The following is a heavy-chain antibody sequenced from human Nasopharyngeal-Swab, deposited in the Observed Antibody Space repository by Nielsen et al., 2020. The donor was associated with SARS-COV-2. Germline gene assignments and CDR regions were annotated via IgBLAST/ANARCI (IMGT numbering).Heavy chain of an antibody. Sequence: GESLKISCAASGFTFSSYWMSWVRQTPGQGLEWVANIKQDGSEKYYVDSVKGRFTISRDNAKNSLYLQMNSLRAEDTAVYYCASGSIYWFDPWGQGTLVTVSS. CDR2: IKQDGSEK. D-gene: IGHD2-21*01. V-gene: IGHV3-7*01. J-gene: IGHJ5*02. CDR3: ASGSIYWFDP. CDR1: GFTFSSYW.